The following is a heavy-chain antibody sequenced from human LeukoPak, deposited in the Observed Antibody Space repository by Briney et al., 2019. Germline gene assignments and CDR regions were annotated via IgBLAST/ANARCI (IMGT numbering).Heavy chain of an antibody. CDR2: INGDGYST. Sequence: GGSLRLSCAASGFTFSSYWMHWVRQAPGKGLVWVSRINGDGYSTSYADSVKGRFTIFRDNAKNTLFLQMNSLRAEDTAVYYCARSDSSAYGRFDPWGQGTLVTVSS. D-gene: IGHD3-22*01. V-gene: IGHV3-74*01. CDR1: GFTFSSYW. J-gene: IGHJ5*02. CDR3: ARSDSSAYGRFDP.